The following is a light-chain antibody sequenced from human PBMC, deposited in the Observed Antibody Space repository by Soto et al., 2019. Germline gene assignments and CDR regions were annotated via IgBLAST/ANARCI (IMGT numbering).Light chain of an antibody. CDR1: QTITNW. J-gene: IGKJ1*01. Sequence: DIQLAQSPSFLSASVGDRVTITCRASQTITNWLAWYQQKPGKAPKLLIYKASSLESGVPSRFSGSGSGTEFTLTISSLQPDDFATYYCQQYNSYSWTFGQGTKVE. CDR3: QQYNSYSWT. V-gene: IGKV1-5*03. CDR2: KAS.